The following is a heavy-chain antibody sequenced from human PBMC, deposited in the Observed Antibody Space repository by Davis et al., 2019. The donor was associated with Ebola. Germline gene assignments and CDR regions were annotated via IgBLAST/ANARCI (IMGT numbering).Heavy chain of an antibody. CDR2: INHSGST. CDR1: GGSFSVSY. J-gene: IGHJ6*02. D-gene: IGHD6-13*01. CDR3: ARGSSSWLYYGMDV. Sequence: SETLSLTCAVYGGSFSVSYWSWIRQPPGKGLEWIGEINHSGSTNYNPSLKSRVTISVDTSKNQFSLKLSSVTAADTAVYYCARGSSSWLYYGMDVWGQGTTVTVSS. V-gene: IGHV4-34*01.